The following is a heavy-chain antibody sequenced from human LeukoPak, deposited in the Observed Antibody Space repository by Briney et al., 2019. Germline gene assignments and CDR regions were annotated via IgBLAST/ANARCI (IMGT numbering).Heavy chain of an antibody. D-gene: IGHD2-15*01. J-gene: IGHJ5*02. CDR3: ARDELPDIVVVVAAENWFDP. CDR2: ISSSSSYI. Sequence: GGSLRLSCAASGFTFSSYSMNWVRQAPGKGLEWVSSISSSSSYIYYADSVKGRFTISRDNAKNSLYLQMNSLRAEDTAEYYCARDELPDIVVVVAAENWFDPWGQGTLVTVSS. V-gene: IGHV3-21*01. CDR1: GFTFSSYS.